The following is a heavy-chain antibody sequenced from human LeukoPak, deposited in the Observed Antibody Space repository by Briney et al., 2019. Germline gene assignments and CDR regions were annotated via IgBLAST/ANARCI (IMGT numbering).Heavy chain of an antibody. V-gene: IGHV3-11*06. J-gene: IGHJ4*02. CDR2: ISSGSDFI. D-gene: IGHD6-13*01. CDR1: GFIFSDHY. Sequence: GGSLRLSCAASGFIFSDHYMTWISQAPGKGLEWLSYISSGSDFITYADSVKGRFTISRDNSKNTLYLQMNSLRAEDTAFYYCAKDPHSSSWYYFDSWGQGTLVTVSS. CDR3: AKDPHSSSWYYFDS.